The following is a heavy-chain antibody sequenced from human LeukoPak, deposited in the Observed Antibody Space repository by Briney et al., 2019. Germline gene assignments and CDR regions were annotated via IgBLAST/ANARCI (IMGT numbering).Heavy chain of an antibody. J-gene: IGHJ4*02. D-gene: IGHD5-24*01. V-gene: IGHV4-34*01. CDR3: ARSEVARRYYFDY. CDR1: GGSFSGYY. Sequence: PSETLSLTCAVYGGSFSGYYWSWIRQPPGKGLEWIGEINDSGSTNYNPSLKSRVTISVDTSKNQFSLKLSSVTAADTAVYYCARSEVARRYYFDYWGQGTLVTVSS. CDR2: INDSGST.